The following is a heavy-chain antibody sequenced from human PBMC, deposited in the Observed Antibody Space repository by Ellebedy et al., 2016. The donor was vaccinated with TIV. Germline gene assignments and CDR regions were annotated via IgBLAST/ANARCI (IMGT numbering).Heavy chain of an antibody. CDR2: INSDGSST. Sequence: GESLKISCAASGLTFSSNWMHWVRQAPGKGLVWVSRINSDGSSTSYADSVKGRFTISRDNAKNTVYLQMNSLRAEDTAVYYCARENSSSRYFDYWGQGTLVTVSS. CDR3: ARENSSSRYFDY. CDR1: GLTFSSNW. J-gene: IGHJ4*02. D-gene: IGHD6-6*01. V-gene: IGHV3-74*01.